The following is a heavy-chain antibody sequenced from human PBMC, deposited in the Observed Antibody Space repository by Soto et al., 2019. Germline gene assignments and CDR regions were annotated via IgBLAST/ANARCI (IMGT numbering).Heavy chain of an antibody. CDR2: IYYSGST. Sequence: SETLSLTCTVSGGSISSYYWSWIRQPPGKGLEWIGYIYYSGSTNYNPSLKSRVTISVDTSKNQFSLKLSSVTAADTAVYYCARENHRDYFYYWGQGTLVTVSS. CDR3: ARENHRDYFYY. CDR1: GGSISSYY. V-gene: IGHV4-59*01. J-gene: IGHJ4*02.